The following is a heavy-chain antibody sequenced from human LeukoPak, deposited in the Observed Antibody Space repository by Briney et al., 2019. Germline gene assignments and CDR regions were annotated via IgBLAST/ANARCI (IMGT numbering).Heavy chain of an antibody. CDR3: ARATDYYYYYMDV. D-gene: IGHD4-17*01. J-gene: IGHJ6*03. CDR1: NGSINSGSYY. CDR2: IYYSGST. Sequence: SETLFLTCTVSNGSINSGSYYWGWIRQPPGKGLEWIGSIYYSGSTYYNPSLKSRVTISVDTSKDQFSLKLSSVTASDTAVYYCARATDYYYYYMDVWGKGTTVTVSS. V-gene: IGHV4-39*01.